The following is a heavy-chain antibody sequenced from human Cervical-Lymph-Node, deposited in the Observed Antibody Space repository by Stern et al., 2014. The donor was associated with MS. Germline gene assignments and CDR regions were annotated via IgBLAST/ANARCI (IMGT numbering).Heavy chain of an antibody. CDR2: IYHTGTT. CDR1: AGSIISGNR. D-gene: IGHD1-14*01. CDR3: ARDNRYETFDI. J-gene: IGHJ3*02. Sequence: VHLVESGPGLVKPSGTLSLTCAVSAGSIISGNRGSWGRQPPRKGLEWIGEIYHTGTTNSNPPLKSRVTIAVDKTKNMICLQLTSVTAADTAVYYCARDNRYETFDIWGQGAMVTVSS. V-gene: IGHV4-4*02.